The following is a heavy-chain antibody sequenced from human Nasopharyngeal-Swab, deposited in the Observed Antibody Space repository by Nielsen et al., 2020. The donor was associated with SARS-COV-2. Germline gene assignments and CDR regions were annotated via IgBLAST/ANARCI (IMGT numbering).Heavy chain of an antibody. CDR2: IYYSGNT. D-gene: IGHD3/OR15-3a*01. CDR3: ARHVRQGLVLTDY. CDR1: GRSISSRSSY. Sequence: SETLSLTCTVSGRSISSRSSYWGWIRQPPGKGLEWVGSIYYSGNTYYTPSLKSRVTISVDASKNQFSLKLTSVTAADTAVYYCARHVRQGLVLTDYWGQGTLVTVSS. V-gene: IGHV4-39*01. J-gene: IGHJ4*02.